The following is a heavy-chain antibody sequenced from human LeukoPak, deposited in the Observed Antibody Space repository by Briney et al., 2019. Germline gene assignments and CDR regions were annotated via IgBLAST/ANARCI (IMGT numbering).Heavy chain of an antibody. Sequence: GGSLRLSCAASGFTFSSFAMTWVRQAPGKGLEWVSSISAGRGSTNFADSVKGRFTISRDNSKNTLFLQMSSLRAEDTAVYFCAKDLVTHYSDSGRRTYTFDLWGQGTLVTFSS. V-gene: IGHV3-23*01. CDR3: AKDLVTHYSDSGRRTYTFDL. CDR1: GFTFSSFA. D-gene: IGHD3-10*01. CDR2: ISAGRGST. J-gene: IGHJ4*02.